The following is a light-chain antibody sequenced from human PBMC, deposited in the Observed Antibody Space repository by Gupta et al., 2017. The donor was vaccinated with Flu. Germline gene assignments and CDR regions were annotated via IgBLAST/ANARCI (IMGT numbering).Light chain of an antibody. CDR1: QSVLFSSTNKNN. CDR2: WAS. Sequence: DIVMPQSAESVAVSLGERSTINCKSSQSVLFSSTNKNNLAWYQQRPRQPPKLLIYWASTRESGVPDRFSGSGSGTDFTLTISSLQAEDVAVYYCQQYCSSLHTFGGGTKVEIK. V-gene: IGKV4-1*01. CDR3: QQYCSSLHT. J-gene: IGKJ4*01.